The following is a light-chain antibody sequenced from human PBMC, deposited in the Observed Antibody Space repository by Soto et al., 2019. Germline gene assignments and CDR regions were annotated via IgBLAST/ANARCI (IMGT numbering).Light chain of an antibody. Sequence: DVVMTQSPLSLPVTLGQAASISCRSSQSLVDSAGNTNLSWFLQRPGQSPRRLIYKVSDRDSGVPDRFSGSKSGTDFTLKISRVAAENVEVFYCMRGTRWPFTFGPGTKVHIK. J-gene: IGKJ3*01. CDR3: MRGTRWPFT. CDR2: KVS. V-gene: IGKV2-30*01. CDR1: QSLVDSAGNTN.